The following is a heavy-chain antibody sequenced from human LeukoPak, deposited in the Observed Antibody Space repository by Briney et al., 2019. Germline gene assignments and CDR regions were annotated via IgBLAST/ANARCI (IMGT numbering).Heavy chain of an antibody. CDR3: ASGTLYQLLFNY. Sequence: GTLSLTCAVSGGSISSSNWWSWVRQPPGKGLEWVSYISSSGSTIYYADSVKGRFTISRDNAKNSLYLQMNSLRAEDTAVYYCASGTLYQLLFNYWGQGTLVTVSS. J-gene: IGHJ4*02. CDR1: GGSISSSNW. V-gene: IGHV3-11*01. CDR2: ISSSGSTI. D-gene: IGHD2-2*01.